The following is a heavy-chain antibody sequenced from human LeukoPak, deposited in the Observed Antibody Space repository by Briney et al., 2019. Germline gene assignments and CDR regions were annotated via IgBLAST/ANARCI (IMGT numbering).Heavy chain of an antibody. Sequence: GGSLRLSCAASGFTFSTYTMNWVRQAPGKGLEWISAISSSTTYIYCADSVKGRFTISRDNAKNSLFLQMNSLRAEDTAVYYCAGGYCSAGSCYKGDYWGQGTLVTVSS. V-gene: IGHV3-21*06. J-gene: IGHJ4*02. CDR3: AGGYCSAGSCYKGDY. D-gene: IGHD2-15*01. CDR1: GFTFSTYT. CDR2: ISSSTTYI.